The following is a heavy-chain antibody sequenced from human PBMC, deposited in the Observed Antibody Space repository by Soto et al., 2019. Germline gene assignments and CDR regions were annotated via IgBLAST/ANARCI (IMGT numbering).Heavy chain of an antibody. Sequence: PGGSLRLSCLASGFTFSDFAMTWVRHVPGRGLEWVASLDGAGGSTYYAESVRGRFSISRDNSQNTLFLQMKRLTVDDTAIYYCAAPREEDGSGVSWFTYGMDIWGQGTTVTVSS. J-gene: IGHJ6*02. D-gene: IGHD3-10*01. CDR1: GFTFSDFA. CDR3: AAPREEDGSGVSWFTYGMDI. V-gene: IGHV3-23*01. CDR2: LDGAGGST.